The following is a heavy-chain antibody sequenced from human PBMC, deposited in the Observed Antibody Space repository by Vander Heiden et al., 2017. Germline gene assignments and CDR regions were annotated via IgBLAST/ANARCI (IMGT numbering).Heavy chain of an antibody. V-gene: IGHV3-43*01. J-gene: IGHJ4*02. Sequence: EVQLVESGGVVVQPGGSLRLSCAASGFTFDDYTMHWVRQAPGKGLEWVSLISWDGGSTYYADSVKGRFTISRDNSKNSLYLQMNSLRTEDTALYYCARKSRDGYNLEFDYWGQGTLVTVSS. CDR3: ARKSRDGYNLEFDY. CDR1: GFTFDDYT. CDR2: ISWDGGST. D-gene: IGHD5-12*01.